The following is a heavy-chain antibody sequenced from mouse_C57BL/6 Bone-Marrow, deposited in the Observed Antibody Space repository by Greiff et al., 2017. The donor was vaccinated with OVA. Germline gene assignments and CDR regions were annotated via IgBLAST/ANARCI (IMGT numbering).Heavy chain of an antibody. CDR3: ARAGEEGC. CDR2: IYPGDGDT. J-gene: IGHJ2*01. Sequence: QVQLQQSGPELVKPGASVKISCKASGYAFSSSWMNWVKQRPGKGLEWIGRIYPGDGDTNYNGKFKGKATLTADKSSSTAYMQLSSLTSEDSAVYFCARAGEEGCWGKGTTLTVSS. V-gene: IGHV1-82*01. CDR1: GYAFSSSW.